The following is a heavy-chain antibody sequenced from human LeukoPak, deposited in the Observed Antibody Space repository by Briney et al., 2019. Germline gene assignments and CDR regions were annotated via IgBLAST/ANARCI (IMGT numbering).Heavy chain of an antibody. CDR3: AREDDDWGPNTFDV. CDR1: GFTFSDYA. Sequence: GGSLRLSCAASGFTFSDYAMSWVRQAPGKGLEWVSDITGSGGRTSYADSVKGRFTISRDNSKKTLYLQMDSLRDEDTAVYYCAREDDDWGPNTFDVWGQGTVVTVSS. V-gene: IGHV3-23*01. J-gene: IGHJ3*01. D-gene: IGHD7-27*01. CDR2: ITGSGGRT.